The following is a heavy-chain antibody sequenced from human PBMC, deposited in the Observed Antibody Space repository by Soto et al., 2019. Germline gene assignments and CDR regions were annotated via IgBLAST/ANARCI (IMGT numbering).Heavy chain of an antibody. CDR3: ARLPITIFGVVISSGFDY. Sequence: QVQLVQSGAEVKKPGASVKVSCKASGYTFTSYGISWVRQAPGQGLEWMGWISAYNGNTNYAQKLQGRVTMTTDTTTSTAYMELRSLRSDDTAVYYCARLPITIFGVVISSGFDYWGQGTLVTVSS. D-gene: IGHD3-3*01. CDR1: GYTFTSYG. V-gene: IGHV1-18*01. J-gene: IGHJ4*02. CDR2: ISAYNGNT.